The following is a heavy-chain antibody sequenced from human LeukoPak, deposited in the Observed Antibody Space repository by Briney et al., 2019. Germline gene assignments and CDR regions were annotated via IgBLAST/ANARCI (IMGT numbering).Heavy chain of an antibody. CDR1: GGSISGYY. CDR2: IYHSGST. J-gene: IGHJ4*02. D-gene: IGHD1-26*01. V-gene: IGHV4-38-2*02. CDR3: ARVGPRSYSSFDY. Sequence: PSETLSLTCSVSGGSISGYYWGWIRQPPGKGLEWIGSIYHSGSTYYNPSLKSRVTISVDTSKNQFSLKLSSVTAADTAVYYCARVGPRSYSSFDYWGQGTLVTVSS.